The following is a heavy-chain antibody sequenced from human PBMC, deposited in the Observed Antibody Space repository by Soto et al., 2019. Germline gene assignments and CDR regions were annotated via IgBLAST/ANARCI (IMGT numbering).Heavy chain of an antibody. Sequence: SVKVSCKASGGTFSSYAISWVRQAPGQGLEWMGGIIPIFGTANYAQKFQGRVTITADESTSTAYMELSSLRSEDTAVYYCARDLRSSSHAFDIWGQGTMVTVSS. CDR3: ARDLRSSSHAFDI. J-gene: IGHJ3*02. V-gene: IGHV1-69*13. CDR1: GGTFSSYA. D-gene: IGHD6-13*01. CDR2: IIPIFGTA.